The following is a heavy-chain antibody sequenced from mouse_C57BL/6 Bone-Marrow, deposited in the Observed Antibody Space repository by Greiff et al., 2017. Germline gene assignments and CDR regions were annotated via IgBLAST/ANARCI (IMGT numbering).Heavy chain of an antibody. CDR2: IDPENGDT. Sequence: VQLQQSGAELVRPGASVKLSCTASGFNIKDDYMHWVKQRPEQGLEWIGWIDPENGDTEYASKFQGKATITADTSSNTAYLQLSSLTSEDTAVYYCTRTRGMDDWGQGTTRTVSS. J-gene: IGHJ2*01. CDR1: GFNIKDDY. CDR3: TRTRGMDD. V-gene: IGHV14-4*01. D-gene: IGHD3-3*01.